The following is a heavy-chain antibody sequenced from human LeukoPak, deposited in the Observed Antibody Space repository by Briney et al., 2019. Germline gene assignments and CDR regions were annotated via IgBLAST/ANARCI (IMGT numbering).Heavy chain of an antibody. Sequence: PGGSLRLSCAASGFTFSSYWMHWVRHAPGKGLVWVSRINSDGSSTSYADSVKGRFTISRDNAKNTLYLQMNSLRAEDTAVYYCARDWARNIEMAQDLDYWGQGTLVTVSS. J-gene: IGHJ4*02. CDR2: INSDGSST. CDR1: GFTFSSYW. V-gene: IGHV3-74*01. CDR3: ARDWARNIEMAQDLDY. D-gene: IGHD5-24*01.